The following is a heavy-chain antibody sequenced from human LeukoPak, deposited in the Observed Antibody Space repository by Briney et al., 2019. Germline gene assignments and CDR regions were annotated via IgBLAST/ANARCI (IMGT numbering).Heavy chain of an antibody. D-gene: IGHD3-22*01. CDR1: GFSFTSYR. CDR2: IYPRDSET. CDR3: ARRDYFDKYYFDY. J-gene: IGHJ4*02. V-gene: IGHV5-51*01. Sequence: GESLKISCKGSGFSFTSYRIGWVRQMPGKGLEWMGTIYPRDSETRYSPSFQGQVIVSADKSISTAYLQWASLKASDTAMYYCARRDYFDKYYFDYWGQGTLVTVSS.